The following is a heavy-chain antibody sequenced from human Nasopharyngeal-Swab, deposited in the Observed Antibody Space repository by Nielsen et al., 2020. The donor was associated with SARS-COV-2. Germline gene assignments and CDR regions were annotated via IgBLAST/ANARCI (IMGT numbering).Heavy chain of an antibody. D-gene: IGHD3-10*01. V-gene: IGHV3-30*02. Sequence: GESLKISCAASGFTFSSYGMHWVRQAPGKGLEWVAVIWYDGSNKYYADSVKGRFTISRDSSKKVVYLQMNSLRPEDTGLYYCAKEMFKYGSGVSSDGFDVWGQGTRVTVSS. J-gene: IGHJ3*01. CDR2: IWYDGSNK. CDR1: GFTFSSYG. CDR3: AKEMFKYGSGVSSDGFDV.